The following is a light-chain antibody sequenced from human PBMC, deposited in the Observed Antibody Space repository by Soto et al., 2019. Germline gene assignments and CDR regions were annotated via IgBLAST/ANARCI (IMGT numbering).Light chain of an antibody. V-gene: IGKV1-39*01. CDR2: AAS. J-gene: IGKJ1*01. Sequence: DIQMTQSPSTLYASVGDRVTITCRASQSISTYLNWYQQKLGKAPTLLIYAASSLQSGVPSRFRGGGSGTDFTLTISNLQPEDFATYFCQQCYGSPRTFGQGTKVEI. CDR3: QQCYGSPRT. CDR1: QSISTY.